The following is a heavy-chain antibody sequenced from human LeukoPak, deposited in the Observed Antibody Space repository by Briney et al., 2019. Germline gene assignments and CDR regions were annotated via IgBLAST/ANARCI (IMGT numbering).Heavy chain of an antibody. CDR1: GYSISSGHY. Sequence: SETLSLTCTVSGYSISSGHYWGWIRQPPGKGLEWIGSIYYSGSTYYNPSLKSRVTISVDTSKNQFSLKLSSVTAADTAVYYCARHSTYYYDSSGYYFDYWGQGTLVTVSS. CDR2: IYYSGST. D-gene: IGHD3-22*01. CDR3: ARHSTYYYDSSGYYFDY. J-gene: IGHJ4*02. V-gene: IGHV4-38-2*02.